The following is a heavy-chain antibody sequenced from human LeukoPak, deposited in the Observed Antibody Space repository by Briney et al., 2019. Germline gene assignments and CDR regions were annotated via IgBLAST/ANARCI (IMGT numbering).Heavy chain of an antibody. J-gene: IGHJ6*03. D-gene: IGHD1-1*01. CDR2: IYYSGTT. Sequence: PSETLSLTCTVSGGSINTYYWSWIRQPPGKGLEWIGNIYYSGTTNYNPSLKSRVTISVDTSKNQFSLKLSSVTAADTAVYYCARAGRPSYYYYYMDVWGKGTTVTVSS. CDR1: GGSINTYY. CDR3: ARAGRPSYYYYYMDV. V-gene: IGHV4-59*12.